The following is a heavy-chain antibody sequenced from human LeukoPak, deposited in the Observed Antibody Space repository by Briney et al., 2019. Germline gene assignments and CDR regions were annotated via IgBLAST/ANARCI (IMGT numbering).Heavy chain of an antibody. D-gene: IGHD4-17*01. CDR2: INHSGSA. Sequence: SETLSLACAVSGGSFSGYYWTWIRQPPGKGLEWIGEINHSGSANYNPSLKSRVTISLDTSKNQFSLKLSSVTAADTAVYYCARGQGTVTTHWGQGTLVTVSS. V-gene: IGHV4-34*01. CDR1: GGSFSGYY. J-gene: IGHJ4*02. CDR3: ARGQGTVTTH.